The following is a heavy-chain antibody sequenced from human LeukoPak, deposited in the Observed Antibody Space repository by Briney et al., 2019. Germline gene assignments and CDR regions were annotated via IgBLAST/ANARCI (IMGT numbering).Heavy chain of an antibody. CDR2: ISSSSSTI. V-gene: IGHV3-48*04. CDR1: GFTFSSYS. Sequence: GGSLRLSCAASGFTFSSYSMNWVRQAPGKGLEWVSYISSSSSTIYYADSVKGRFTISRDNAKNSLYLQMNSLRAEDTAVYYCARTSSWPDYYYHYMDVWGKGTTVTVSS. CDR3: ARTSSWPDYYYHYMDV. D-gene: IGHD6-13*01. J-gene: IGHJ6*03.